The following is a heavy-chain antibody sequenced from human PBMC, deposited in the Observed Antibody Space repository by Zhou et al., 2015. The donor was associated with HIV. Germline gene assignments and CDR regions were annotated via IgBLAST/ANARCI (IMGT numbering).Heavy chain of an antibody. CDR1: GGTFSSYA. CDR3: ARAQRDYYDSSGYYTPNGDY. D-gene: IGHD3-22*01. Sequence: QVQLVQSGAEVKKPGSSVKVSCKASGGTFSSYAISWVRQAPGQGLEWMGGIIPIFGTANYAQKFQGRVTITADESTSTAYMELRSLRSDDTAVYYCARAQRDYYDSSGYYTPNGDYWGQGTLVTVSS. CDR2: IIPIFGTA. J-gene: IGHJ4*02. V-gene: IGHV1-69*01.